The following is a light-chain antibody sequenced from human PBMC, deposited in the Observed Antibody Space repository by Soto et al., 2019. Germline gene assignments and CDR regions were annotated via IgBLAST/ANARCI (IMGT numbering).Light chain of an antibody. CDR1: QSVLNSFNNKNY. Sequence: DIVMTQSPDSLAVSLGERATINCRSSQSVLNSFNNKNYLGWYQQKPGQAPKLLIYWASTRESGVPDRFSGSGSGTDFTLTISSLQAEDVAVYYCQHYYSDPPWTFGQGTKVEIK. J-gene: IGKJ1*01. CDR2: WAS. CDR3: QHYYSDPPWT. V-gene: IGKV4-1*01.